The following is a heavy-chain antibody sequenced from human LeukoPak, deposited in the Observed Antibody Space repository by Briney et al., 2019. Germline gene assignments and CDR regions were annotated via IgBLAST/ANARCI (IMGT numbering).Heavy chain of an antibody. D-gene: IGHD4-17*01. Sequence: GGSLRLSCAASGFTLSTYSINWVRQAPGKGLEWVSSISSSSSYIYYADSLKGRFTISRDNAKNSLYLQMNSLRAEDTAVYYCAKEIWPTVTTPGHTHFDYWGQGTLVTVSS. CDR2: ISSSSSYI. CDR1: GFTLSTYS. J-gene: IGHJ4*02. V-gene: IGHV3-21*01. CDR3: AKEIWPTVTTPGHTHFDY.